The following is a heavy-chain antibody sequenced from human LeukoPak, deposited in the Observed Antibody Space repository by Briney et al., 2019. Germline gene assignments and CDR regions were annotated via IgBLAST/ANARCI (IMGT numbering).Heavy chain of an antibody. CDR1: GFAFSSYA. D-gene: IGHD4-23*01. CDR2: ISGSGGST. Sequence: PGGSLRLSCAASGFAFSSYAMSWVRQAPGKGLEWVSAISGSGGSTYYADSVKGRFPISRDNSKNTLYLQTNSLRAEDTAVYYCATWDPVVTDAFDIWGQGTMVTVSS. V-gene: IGHV3-23*01. CDR3: ATWDPVVTDAFDI. J-gene: IGHJ3*02.